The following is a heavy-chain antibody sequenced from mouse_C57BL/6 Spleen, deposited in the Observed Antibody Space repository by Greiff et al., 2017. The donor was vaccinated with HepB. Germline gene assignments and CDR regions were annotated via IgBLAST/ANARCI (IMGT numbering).Heavy chain of an antibody. Sequence: VQRVESGGGLVKPGGTLKLSCAASGFTFSSYAMSWVRQTPEKRLEWVATISDGGSYTYYPDNVKGRFTISRDNAKNNLYLQMSHLKSEDTAMYYCARDRGTRYFDYWGQGTTLTVSS. CDR3: ARDRGTRYFDY. D-gene: IGHD3-1*01. CDR1: GFTFSSYA. CDR2: ISDGGSYT. V-gene: IGHV5-4*01. J-gene: IGHJ2*01.